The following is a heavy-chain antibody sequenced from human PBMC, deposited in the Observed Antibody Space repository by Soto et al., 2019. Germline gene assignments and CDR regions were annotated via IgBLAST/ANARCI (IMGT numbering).Heavy chain of an antibody. CDR3: ARGARGYTAIVSLKFDY. CDR1: GGSFSGYY. CDR2: INHSGST. Sequence: SETLSLTCAVYGGSFSGYYWSWIRQPPGKGLEWIGEINHSGSTNYNPSLKSRVTISVDTSKNQFSLRLSSVTAADTAVYYCARGARGYTAIVSLKFDYWGQGTLVTVSS. D-gene: IGHD5-18*01. V-gene: IGHV4-34*01. J-gene: IGHJ4*02.